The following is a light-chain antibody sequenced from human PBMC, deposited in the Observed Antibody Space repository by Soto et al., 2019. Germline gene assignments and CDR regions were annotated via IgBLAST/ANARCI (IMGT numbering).Light chain of an antibody. CDR2: AAS. Sequence: DIQMTQSPSSLSASVGDRVTITCRASQSISSYLNWYQQKPGKAPKLLIYAASSLQSGVTSRFSGSGSGKDFTLTISSLKPEDFATYYCQQSYSTPRTVGQGTRLEIK. CDR3: QQSYSTPRT. V-gene: IGKV1-39*01. J-gene: IGKJ5*01. CDR1: QSISSY.